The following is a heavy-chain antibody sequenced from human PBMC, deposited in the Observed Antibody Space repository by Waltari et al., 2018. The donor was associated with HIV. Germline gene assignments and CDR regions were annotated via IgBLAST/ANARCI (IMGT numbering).Heavy chain of an antibody. CDR1: GFIFSDYN. J-gene: IGHJ5*02. D-gene: IGHD2-21*01. Sequence: VQLVQSGGGLVKPGGSLRLSCTASGFIFSDYNINWVRQAPGKGLEWVSSISGHGTYIYYADSMKGRFTISRDNAKNSVYLQMNRLRAEDTAVYFCAREDCGAFNWLHPWGQGARVTVSS. CDR3: AREDCGAFNWLHP. V-gene: IGHV3-21*01. CDR2: ISGHGTYI.